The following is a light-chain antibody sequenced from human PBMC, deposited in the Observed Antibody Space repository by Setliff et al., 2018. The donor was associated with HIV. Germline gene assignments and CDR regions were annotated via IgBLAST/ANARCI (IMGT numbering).Light chain of an antibody. Sequence: QSVLTQPPSASGTPGQRVTISCSGSNSNIGSNTVNWYQQLPGTAPKLFIYSNDQRPSGVPDRFSGSKSGTSASLAISGLQSEDEANYYCAAWDDRLNGFYVFGTGTKVPS. CDR2: SND. J-gene: IGLJ1*01. CDR3: AAWDDRLNGFYV. V-gene: IGLV1-44*01. CDR1: NSNIGSNT.